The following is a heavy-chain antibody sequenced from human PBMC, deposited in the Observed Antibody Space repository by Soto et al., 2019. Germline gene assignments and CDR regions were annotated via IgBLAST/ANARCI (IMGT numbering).Heavy chain of an antibody. J-gene: IGHJ6*02. CDR3: ASDLSGRADV. CDR1: GFTFSSYW. CDR2: MNEDGGTT. Sequence: EVQLVESGGGLVRPGGSLRLSCAASGFTFSSYWMHWVRQAPGKGLVWVSRMNEDGGTTDYADSVKGRFTISRDNAKNTLYLQMNSRRVEDTDVYYCASDLSGRADVWGQGTTVTVSS. V-gene: IGHV3-74*02. D-gene: IGHD3-10*01.